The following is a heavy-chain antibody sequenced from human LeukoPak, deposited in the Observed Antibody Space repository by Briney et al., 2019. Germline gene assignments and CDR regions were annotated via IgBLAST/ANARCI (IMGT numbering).Heavy chain of an antibody. J-gene: IGHJ4*02. Sequence: GGSLRLSCAASGFSFSSYAMHWVRQAPGKGLEWVAVISYDGSNKYYADSVKGRFTISRDNSKNTLYLQMNSLRAEDTAVYYCARPAVAGNLGKYFDYWGQGTLVTVSS. CDR3: ARPAVAGNLGKYFDY. CDR2: ISYDGSNK. V-gene: IGHV3-30-3*01. CDR1: GFSFSSYA. D-gene: IGHD6-19*01.